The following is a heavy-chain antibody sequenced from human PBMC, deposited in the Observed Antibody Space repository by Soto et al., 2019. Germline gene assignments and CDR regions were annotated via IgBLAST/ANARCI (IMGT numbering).Heavy chain of an antibody. D-gene: IGHD3-22*01. V-gene: IGHV4-59*12. CDR1: GGSISSYY. CDR3: ARVGSYYYNSRQGY. Sequence: SETLSLTCTVSGGSISSYYWSWIRQPPGKGLEWIGYIYYSGSTNYNPSLKSRVTISVDASQNQFSLKLSSVTAADTAVYYCARVGSYYYNSRQGYWGQGTLVTVSS. J-gene: IGHJ1*01. CDR2: IYYSGST.